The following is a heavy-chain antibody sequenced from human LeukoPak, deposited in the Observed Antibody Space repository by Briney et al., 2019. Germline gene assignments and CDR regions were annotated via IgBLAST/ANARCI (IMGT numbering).Heavy chain of an antibody. CDR3: ARGRRLTMVRGVILNLYYFDY. V-gene: IGHV4-34*01. D-gene: IGHD3-10*01. J-gene: IGHJ4*02. CDR1: GFTFSSYE. Sequence: LRLSCAASGFTFSSYEMNWVRQAPGKGLEWIGEINHSGSTNYNPSLKSRVTISVDTSKNQFSLKLSSVTAADTAVYYCARGRRLTMVRGVILNLYYFDYWGQGTLVTVSS. CDR2: INHSGST.